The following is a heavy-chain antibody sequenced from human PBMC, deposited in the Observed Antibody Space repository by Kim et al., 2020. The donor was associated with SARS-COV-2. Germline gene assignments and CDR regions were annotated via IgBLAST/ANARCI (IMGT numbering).Heavy chain of an antibody. J-gene: IGHJ4*02. CDR3: VRIVGAYLDY. CDR1: KFTFSVYD. Sequence: GGSLRLFCAASKFTFSVYDMTWVRQAPGKGLEWVSSISRSSSFSLYADSVRGRFSISRDNAKSSLYLQMDSLRAEDTAVYYCVRIVGAYLDYWGQGTRVTVSA. CDR2: ISRSSSFS. D-gene: IGHD1-26*01. V-gene: IGHV3-21*01.